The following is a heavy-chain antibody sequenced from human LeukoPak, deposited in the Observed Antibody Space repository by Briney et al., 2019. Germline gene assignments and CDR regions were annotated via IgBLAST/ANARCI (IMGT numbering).Heavy chain of an antibody. CDR2: IYYSGST. CDR3: ARRGGSSGWLNWFDP. CDR1: GGSISSYY. J-gene: IGHJ5*02. V-gene: IGHV4-59*01. D-gene: IGHD6-19*01. Sequence: SETLSLTCTVSGGSISSYYWSWIRQPPGKGLVWIGYIYYSGSTNYNPSLKSRVTISVDTSKNQFSLKLSSVTAADTAVYYCARRGGSSGWLNWFDPWGQGTLVTVSS.